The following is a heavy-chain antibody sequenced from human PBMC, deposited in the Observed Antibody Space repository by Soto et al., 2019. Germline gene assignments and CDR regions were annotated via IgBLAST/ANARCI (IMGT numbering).Heavy chain of an antibody. CDR1: GGTFSSYA. D-gene: IGHD5-12*01. CDR2: IIPIFGTA. CDR3: ARDLGMDIVASTYYYGMDV. V-gene: IGHV1-69*13. J-gene: IGHJ6*02. Sequence: ASVKVSCKASGGTFSSYAISWVRQAPGQGLEWMGGIIPIFGTANYAQKFQGRVTITADESTSTAYMELSSLRSEDTAVYYCARDLGMDIVASTYYYGMDVWGQGTTVTVSS.